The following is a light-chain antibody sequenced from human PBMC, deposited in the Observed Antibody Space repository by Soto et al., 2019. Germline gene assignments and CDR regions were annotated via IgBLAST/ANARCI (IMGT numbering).Light chain of an antibody. CDR3: QQTSSFPRT. CDR1: QDISNW. V-gene: IGKV1-12*01. Sequence: DIQMTQSPSSVSASVGDRVTITCRASQDISNWLVWYQQKAGEAPKLLIYAASTLQSEVPSRFSGSGSGTEFSLTISSLQPEDFATHHCQQTSSFPRTFGGGTKVEI. CDR2: AAS. J-gene: IGKJ4*01.